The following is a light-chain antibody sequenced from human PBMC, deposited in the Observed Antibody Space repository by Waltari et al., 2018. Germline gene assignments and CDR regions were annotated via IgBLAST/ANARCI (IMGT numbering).Light chain of an antibody. Sequence: QSALTQPAAVSGSPGQTITISCTGTSSDVGSQNLVSWYQASPGKAPKLLIYEDTKRTAGASDRFSGSKAGNTASLTISGLQAEDEADYYCCSYAGRRTLVFGGGTKVTVL. V-gene: IGLV2-23*01. CDR3: CSYAGRRTLV. CDR1: SSDVGSQNL. J-gene: IGLJ3*02. CDR2: EDT.